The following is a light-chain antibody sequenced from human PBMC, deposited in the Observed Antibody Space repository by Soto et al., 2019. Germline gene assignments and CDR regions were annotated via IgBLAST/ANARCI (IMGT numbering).Light chain of an antibody. J-gene: IGLJ2*01. CDR2: EVS. CDR3: SSYTSSSTLL. V-gene: IGLV2-14*01. Sequence: QSVLTQPASESGSPGQSITISCTGTSSDVGGYNYVSWYQQHPGKAPKLMIYEVSYRPSGVSNRFSGSKSGNTASLTISGLQAEDEADYYCSSYTSSSTLLFGGGNKLTVL. CDR1: SSDVGGYNY.